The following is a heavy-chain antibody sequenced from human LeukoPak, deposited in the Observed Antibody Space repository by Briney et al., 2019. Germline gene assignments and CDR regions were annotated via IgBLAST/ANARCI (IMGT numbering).Heavy chain of an antibody. CDR2: ISGSGGST. V-gene: IGHV3-23*01. J-gene: IGHJ5*02. CDR3: AKDLSLYSSSWYQTLWFDP. Sequence: GGSLRLSCAASGFTLSSYAMSWVRQAPGKGLEWVSAISGSGGSTYYADSVKGRFTISRDNSKNTLYLQMNSLRAEDTAVYYCAKDLSLYSSSWYQTLWFDPWGQGTLVTVSS. CDR1: GFTLSSYA. D-gene: IGHD6-13*01.